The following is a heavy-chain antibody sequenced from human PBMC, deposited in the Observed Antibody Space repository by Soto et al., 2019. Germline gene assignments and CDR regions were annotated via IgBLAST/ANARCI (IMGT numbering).Heavy chain of an antibody. CDR3: ARGDSTDCSNGVCSFFYNHDMDV. Sequence: QVQLVQSGAEVKKPGASVKVSCKASGYSFTDYHIHWVRQAPGQGLEWLGRINPKSGGTSTAQKFQGWVTMTTDTAIRTASMELTRLTSDDTVIYYCARGDSTDCSNGVCSFFYNHDMDVWGQGTTVTVSS. V-gene: IGHV1-2*05. J-gene: IGHJ6*02. CDR2: INPKSGGT. CDR1: GYSFTDYH. D-gene: IGHD2-8*01.